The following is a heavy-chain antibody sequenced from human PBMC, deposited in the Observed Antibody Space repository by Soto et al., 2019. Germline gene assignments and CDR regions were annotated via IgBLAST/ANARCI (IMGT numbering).Heavy chain of an antibody. D-gene: IGHD6-19*01. J-gene: IGHJ4*02. CDR1: GFTFSSYS. Sequence: QLGGSLRLSCAASGFTFSSYSMNWVRQAPGKGLEWVSYISSNSGTIYYADSVKGRFTISRDNAKNSLYLQMNSLRAEDTAVYYCARVSGWYALDYWGQGTLVTVSS. V-gene: IGHV3-48*01. CDR3: ARVSGWYALDY. CDR2: ISSNSGTI.